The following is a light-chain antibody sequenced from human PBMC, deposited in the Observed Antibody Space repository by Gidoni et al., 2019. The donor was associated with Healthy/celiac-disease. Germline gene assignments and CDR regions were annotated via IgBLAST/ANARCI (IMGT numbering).Light chain of an antibody. J-gene: IGKJ1*01. Sequence: DIQMTQSPSSLSASVGDRVTITCRASQSISSYLNWYQQKPGKAPKLLLYAAYSLQSGVPSRVSGRGSGTDFTLTISRLQPEDFATYYCQQSYSTPRTFGQGTKVEIK. CDR1: QSISSY. CDR2: AAY. V-gene: IGKV1-39*01. CDR3: QQSYSTPRT.